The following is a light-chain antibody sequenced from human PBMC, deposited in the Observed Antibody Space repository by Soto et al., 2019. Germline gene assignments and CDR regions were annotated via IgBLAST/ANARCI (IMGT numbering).Light chain of an antibody. V-gene: IGKV3-15*01. CDR3: QQYSVWPLVT. CDR2: GAS. CDR1: QSVGTQ. Sequence: EIVMTQSPATLSVSPGERATLSCRASQSVGTQLAWYQLKPGQTHRLLIFGASTRATGIPARFSGSGSGSEFTLTISSLQSEDFAVYSCQQYSVWPLVTFGGGTKVEIK. J-gene: IGKJ4*01.